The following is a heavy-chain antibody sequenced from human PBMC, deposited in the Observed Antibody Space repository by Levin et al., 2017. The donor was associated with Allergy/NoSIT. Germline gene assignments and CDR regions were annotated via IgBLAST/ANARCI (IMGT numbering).Heavy chain of an antibody. V-gene: IGHV3-33*01. J-gene: IGHJ3*02. Sequence: GGSLRLSCAASGFTFSSYGMHWVRQAPGKGLEWVAVIWYDGSNKYYADSVKGRFTISRDNSKNTLYLQMNSLRAEDTAVYYCARDSRQGGAFDIWGQGTMVTVSS. CDR1: GFTFSSYG. D-gene: IGHD1-26*01. CDR3: ARDSRQGGAFDI. CDR2: IWYDGSNK.